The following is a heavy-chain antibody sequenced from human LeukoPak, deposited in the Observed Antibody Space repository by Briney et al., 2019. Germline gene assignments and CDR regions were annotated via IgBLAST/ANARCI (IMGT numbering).Heavy chain of an antibody. CDR3: ARHALGGSGWYYFDY. D-gene: IGHD6-19*01. V-gene: IGHV5-10-1*01. CDR1: GYXFTRYW. J-gene: IGHJ4*02. Sequence: GESLKISCNGSGYXFTRYWISWVRQMPGKGLEWKGRIDPTDSNTVYSPSFQGHVTISADKSINTAYLQWSSLKVSDTAMYYCARHALGGSGWYYFDYWGQGTVVTVSS. CDR2: IDPTDSNT.